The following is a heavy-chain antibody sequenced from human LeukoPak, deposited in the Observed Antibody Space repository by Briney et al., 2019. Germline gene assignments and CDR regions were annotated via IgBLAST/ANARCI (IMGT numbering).Heavy chain of an antibody. Sequence: SETLSLTCTVSGGSISSSSYYWGWIRQPPGKGLEWIGSIYYSGGTYYNPSLKSRVTISVDTYKNQFSLKLSSVTAADTAVYYCARDTQVNWFDPWGQGTLVTVSS. V-gene: IGHV4-39*07. J-gene: IGHJ5*02. CDR1: GGSISSSSYY. CDR2: IYYSGGT. CDR3: ARDTQVNWFDP.